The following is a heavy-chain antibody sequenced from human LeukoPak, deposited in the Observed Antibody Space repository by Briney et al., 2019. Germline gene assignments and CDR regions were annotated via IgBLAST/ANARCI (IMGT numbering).Heavy chain of an antibody. CDR3: ARDGDMVSFDY. CDR2: IKQDGSEK. Sequence: GGSLRLSCAASGFTFSSYWMSWVRQAPGKGLEWVVNIKQDGSEKYYVDSVKGRFTISRDNAKNSLYLQMDSLRAEDTAVYYCARDGDMVSFDYWGQGTLVTVSS. CDR1: GFTFSSYW. J-gene: IGHJ4*02. V-gene: IGHV3-7*03. D-gene: IGHD3-10*01.